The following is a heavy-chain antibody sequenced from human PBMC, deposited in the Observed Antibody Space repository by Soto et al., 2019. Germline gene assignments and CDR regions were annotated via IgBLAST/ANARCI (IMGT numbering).Heavy chain of an antibody. V-gene: IGHV4-31*03. J-gene: IGHJ4*02. Sequence: SETLSLTCSVSGDSIGRGGHYWNWIRQHPEKGLEWIGYIYYSGSTHYNPSLRSRLRISLDTSKNQFVLRLTSVTAADTARYYCARDQALAPTVMGYWGQGIQVTVS. CDR1: GDSIGRGGHY. CDR3: ARDQALAPTVMGY. D-gene: IGHD1-26*01. CDR2: IYYSGST.